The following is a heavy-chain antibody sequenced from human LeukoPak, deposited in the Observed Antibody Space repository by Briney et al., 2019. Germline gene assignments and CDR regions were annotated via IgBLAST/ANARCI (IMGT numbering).Heavy chain of an antibody. CDR1: GFTFSSYP. CDR3: ARDFGAGWEEPKYSFDY. Sequence: GRSLRLSCAASGFTFSSYPLHWIRQVPGKGLEWVAVISYDGSKKYYADSVKGRFTISRDNSKNTLYLQMNSLKPEDTAVYYCARDFGAGWEEPKYSFDYWGQGILVTVSS. V-gene: IGHV3-30-3*01. D-gene: IGHD3-10*01. J-gene: IGHJ4*02. CDR2: ISYDGSKK.